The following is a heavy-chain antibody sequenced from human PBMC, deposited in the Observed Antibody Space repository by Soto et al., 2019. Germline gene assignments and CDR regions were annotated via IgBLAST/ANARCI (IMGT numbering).Heavy chain of an antibody. D-gene: IGHD3-10*01. CDR2: ISNDGSTT. CDR3: AKDRPHTWIVGDHYAVDG. V-gene: IGHV3-23*01. Sequence: EVQLLESGGDLVQPGGSLRLSCAASGFTFNIYAMTWVRQAPGKGLQWVSTISNDGSTTYYADSVKGRFTISRDNSKNTLYLQMNGLRAEDTAVYYCAKDRPHTWIVGDHYAVDGWGQGTSVTVSS. J-gene: IGHJ6*02. CDR1: GFTFNIYA.